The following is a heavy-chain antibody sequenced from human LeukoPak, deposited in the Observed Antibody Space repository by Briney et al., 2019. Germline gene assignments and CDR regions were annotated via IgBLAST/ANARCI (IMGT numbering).Heavy chain of an antibody. CDR3: AKTHYDFWSGYLGYYYYYYMDV. D-gene: IGHD3-3*01. J-gene: IGHJ6*03. Sequence: GGSLRLSCAASGFTFSSYAMHWVRQAPGKGLEWVAVISYDGSNKYYADSVKGRFTISRDNSRNTLYLQMNSLRAEDTAVYYCAKTHYDFWSGYLGYYYYYYMDVWGKGTTVTVSS. CDR2: ISYDGSNK. V-gene: IGHV3-30*01. CDR1: GFTFSSYA.